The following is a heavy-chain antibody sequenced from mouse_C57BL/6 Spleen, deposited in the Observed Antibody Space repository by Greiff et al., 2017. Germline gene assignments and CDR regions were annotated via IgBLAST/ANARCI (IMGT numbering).Heavy chain of an antibody. V-gene: IGHV1-69*01. D-gene: IGHD1-1*01. Sequence: QVQLQQPGAELVMPGASVKLSCKASGYTFTSYWMHWVKQRPGQGLEWIGEIDPSDSYTNYNQKFKGKSTLTVDKSSSTAYMQLSSLTSEDSAVYYCARTGGSSSLAYWGQGTLLTVSA. CDR2: IDPSDSYT. CDR1: GYTFTSYW. J-gene: IGHJ3*01. CDR3: ARTGGSSSLAY.